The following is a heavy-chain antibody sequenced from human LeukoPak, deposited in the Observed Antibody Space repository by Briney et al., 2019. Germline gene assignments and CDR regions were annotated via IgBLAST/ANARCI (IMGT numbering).Heavy chain of an antibody. CDR3: ARVITMIVVVIFDY. CDR2: ISACNGNT. V-gene: IGHV1-18*01. D-gene: IGHD3-22*01. CDR1: GYTFTSYG. J-gene: IGHJ4*02. Sequence: ASVKVSCKASGYTFTSYGISWVRQAPGQGLEWMGWISACNGNTNYAQKLQGRVTMTTDTSTSTAYMELRSLRSDDTAVYYCARVITMIVVVIFDYWGQGTLVTVSS.